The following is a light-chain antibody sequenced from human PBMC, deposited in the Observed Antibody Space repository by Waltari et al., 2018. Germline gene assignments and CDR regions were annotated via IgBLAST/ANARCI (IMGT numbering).Light chain of an antibody. Sequence: QSMLTQPPSVSGAPGPRVTISCTGSSSNLGAGHDVHWYQVFPGTGPKLLIYGNNNRPSGVPDRFSGSKSGTSASLTITGLQAEDEADYYCHSFDTSLSDGVVFGGGTKVTVL. V-gene: IGLV1-40*01. CDR3: HSFDTSLSDGVV. CDR2: GNN. J-gene: IGLJ3*02. CDR1: SSNLGAGHD.